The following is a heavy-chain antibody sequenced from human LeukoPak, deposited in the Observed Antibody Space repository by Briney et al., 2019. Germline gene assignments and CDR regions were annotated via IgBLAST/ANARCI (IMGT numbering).Heavy chain of an antibody. CDR1: GYTHPQLS. Sequence: ASVKVSCKVSGYTHPQLSMHWVRQPRAKELEWMGVFHSEYYETLYAHKFQGRVTMTEDTSTDTAYMELSSLRSEDTAVYYCTATRITMVRGVIIPYYYYGMDVWGQGTTVTVSS. CDR2: FHSEYYET. CDR3: TATRITMVRGVIIPYYYYGMDV. V-gene: IGHV1-24*01. J-gene: IGHJ6*02. D-gene: IGHD3-10*01.